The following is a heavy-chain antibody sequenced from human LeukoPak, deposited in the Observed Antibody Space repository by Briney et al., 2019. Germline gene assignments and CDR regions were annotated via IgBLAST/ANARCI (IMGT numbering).Heavy chain of an antibody. J-gene: IGHJ3*02. CDR2: ISWNSGSI. D-gene: IGHD3-22*01. V-gene: IGHV3-9*03. CDR3: AKDRGITMIVVVPGAFDI. CDR1: GFTFDDYA. Sequence: GGSLRLSCAASGFTFDDYAMHWVRQAPGKGLEWVSGISWNSGSIGYADSVKGRFTISRDNAKSSLYLQMNSLRAEDMAVYYCAKDRGITMIVVVPGAFDIWGQGTMVTVSS.